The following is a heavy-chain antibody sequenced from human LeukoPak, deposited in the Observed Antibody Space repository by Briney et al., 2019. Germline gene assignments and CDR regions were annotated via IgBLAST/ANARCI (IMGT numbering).Heavy chain of an antibody. J-gene: IGHJ4*02. Sequence: GESLKISCKGSGYSFTTYWIGWVRQMPGKGLGWMGIIYPGDSDTRYSTSFQGQVTISADKSISTAYLQWSSLKASDTAMYYCARRGYYGSGTYYHLDSWGQGTLVTVSS. CDR1: GYSFTTYW. CDR2: IYPGDSDT. V-gene: IGHV5-51*01. D-gene: IGHD3-10*01. CDR3: ARRGYYGSGTYYHLDS.